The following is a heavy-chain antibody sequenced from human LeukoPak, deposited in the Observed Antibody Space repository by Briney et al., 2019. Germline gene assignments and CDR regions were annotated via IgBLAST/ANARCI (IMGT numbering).Heavy chain of an antibody. Sequence: SETLSLTCTLSDGSISSYYWSWIRQPPGKGLEWIGYIYYSGTTNYNPSLKSRVTISVDTSKNQFSLKLSSVTAADTAVYYCASAKGGLLWGQGTLVTVSS. CDR2: IYYSGTT. D-gene: IGHD2-15*01. CDR1: DGSISSYY. CDR3: ASAKGGLL. V-gene: IGHV4-59*12. J-gene: IGHJ4*02.